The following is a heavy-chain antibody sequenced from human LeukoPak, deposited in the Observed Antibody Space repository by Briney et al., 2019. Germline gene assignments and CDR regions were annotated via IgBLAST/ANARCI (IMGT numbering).Heavy chain of an antibody. J-gene: IGHJ4*02. Sequence: GASVKVSCKASGGTFSSYAISWVRQAPGQGLEWMGRIIPILGIANYAQKFQGRVTITADKSTSTAYMEPSSLRSEDTAVYYCARDYYDSSGSDYWGQGTLVTVSS. CDR2: IIPILGIA. CDR3: ARDYYDSSGSDY. CDR1: GGTFSSYA. D-gene: IGHD3-22*01. V-gene: IGHV1-69*04.